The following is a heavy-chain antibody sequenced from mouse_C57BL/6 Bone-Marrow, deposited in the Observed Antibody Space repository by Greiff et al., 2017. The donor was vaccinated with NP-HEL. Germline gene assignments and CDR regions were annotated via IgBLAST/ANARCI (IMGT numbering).Heavy chain of an antibody. J-gene: IGHJ4*01. Sequence: VQLQQSGPELVKPGASVKMSCKASGFTFNDYNMHWVKQSHGKSLEWIGHINPNNGGTSYDQKFKGKATLTVNKSSSTAYMELRSLTSEDSAVYYSARNSYYYGSSDEAMDYWGQGTSVTVSS. V-gene: IGHV1-22*01. D-gene: IGHD1-1*01. CDR1: GFTFNDYN. CDR3: ARNSYYYGSSDEAMDY. CDR2: INPNNGGT.